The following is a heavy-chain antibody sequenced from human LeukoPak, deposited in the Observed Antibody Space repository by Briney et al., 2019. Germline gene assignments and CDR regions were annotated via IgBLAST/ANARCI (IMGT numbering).Heavy chain of an antibody. CDR3: AREGVVVVPAGMGLGGEDYYYMDV. CDR1: GGTFSSYT. D-gene: IGHD2-2*01. CDR2: IIPIFGTP. J-gene: IGHJ6*03. Sequence: SVKVSCKTSGGTFSSYTISWVRQAPGQGLEWMGGIIPIFGTPHYAQKFQDRVTITADASTSTAYMELSSLRSEDTAVYYCAREGVVVVPAGMGLGGEDYYYMDVWGKGTTVTISS. V-gene: IGHV1-69*01.